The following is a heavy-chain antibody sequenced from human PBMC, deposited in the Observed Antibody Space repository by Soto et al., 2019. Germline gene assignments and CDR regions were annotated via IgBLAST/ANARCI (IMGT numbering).Heavy chain of an antibody. V-gene: IGHV3-9*01. Sequence: SLRLSCAVSGVTLDDNAMHWVQQAPEKGLDWVSGINWKSDIGYADSVKGRFTISRDNAENSLYLQMNSLRAEDTALYYCAISQDRGGRTTFISWGQGTQVTVSS. CDR2: INWKSDI. D-gene: IGHD3-16*01. CDR1: GVTLDDNA. CDR3: AISQDRGGRTTFIS. J-gene: IGHJ5*02.